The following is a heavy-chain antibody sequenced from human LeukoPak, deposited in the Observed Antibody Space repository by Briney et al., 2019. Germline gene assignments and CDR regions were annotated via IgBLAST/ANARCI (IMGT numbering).Heavy chain of an antibody. J-gene: IGHJ4*02. Sequence: GGSLRLSCAASGFTFSTYAIHWVRQAPGKGLERVAGVSYDGKNEYYPDSVKGRFTISRDDSKNTLYLQMNSLRVDDTAIYFCARSGAYCGGDCPTNYWGQGSLVTVSS. CDR2: VSYDGKNE. V-gene: IGHV3-30*03. CDR1: GFTFSTYA. D-gene: IGHD2-21*02. CDR3: ARSGAYCGGDCPTNY.